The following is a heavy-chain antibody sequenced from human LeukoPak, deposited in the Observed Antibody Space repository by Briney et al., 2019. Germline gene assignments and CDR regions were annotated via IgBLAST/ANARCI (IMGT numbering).Heavy chain of an antibody. CDR2: ISYDGSNK. V-gene: IGHV3-30*04. CDR3: ASGYSSSLITF. Sequence: GGSLRVSCAASGFTYSSYAMHWVRQAQGKGLQWVAVISYDGSNKYYADSVKGRFTISRDNAKNSLYLQMNSLRAEDTAVYYCASGYSSSLITFWGQGTLVTVSS. D-gene: IGHD6-13*01. J-gene: IGHJ4*02. CDR1: GFTYSSYA.